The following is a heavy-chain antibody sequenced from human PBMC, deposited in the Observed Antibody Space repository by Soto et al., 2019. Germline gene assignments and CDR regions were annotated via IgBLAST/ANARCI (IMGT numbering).Heavy chain of an antibody. CDR2: ISSSSSYT. Sequence: QVQLVESGGGLVKPGGSLRLSCAASGFTFSDYYMSWIRQAPGKGLEWVSYISSSSSYTNYADSVKGRFTISRDNAKNSLYLQMNSLRAEDTAVYYCARDSRAQWGGMYYYYYGMDVWGQGTTVTVSS. J-gene: IGHJ6*02. D-gene: IGHD2-15*01. CDR3: ARDSRAQWGGMYYYYYGMDV. V-gene: IGHV3-11*05. CDR1: GFTFSDYY.